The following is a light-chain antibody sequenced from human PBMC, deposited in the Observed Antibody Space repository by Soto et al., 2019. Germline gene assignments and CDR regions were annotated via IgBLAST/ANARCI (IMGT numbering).Light chain of an antibody. CDR1: QTISDY. CDR2: GSS. V-gene: IGKV1-39*01. Sequence: DIQMTQSPPSLSASVGDRVTITCRASQTISDYLHWYQQKPGEAPTLLIYGSSSLQTGVPPRFSGSGSGTEFTLTISSLQPEDFGTYYCQQTYDSLVSFGGGTKVDIK. CDR3: QQTYDSLVS. J-gene: IGKJ4*01.